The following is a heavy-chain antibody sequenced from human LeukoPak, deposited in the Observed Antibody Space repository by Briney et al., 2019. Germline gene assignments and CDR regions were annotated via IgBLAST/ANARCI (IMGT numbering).Heavy chain of an antibody. CDR3: ARKGYSYGYPPGMDV. Sequence: SETLSLTCTVSGGSISSYYWSWIRQPPGKGLEWIGYIYYSGSTNYNPSLKSRVTISVDTSKNQFSLKLSSVTAADTAVYYCARKGYSYGYPPGMDVWGKGTTVPVS. J-gene: IGHJ6*04. V-gene: IGHV4-59*01. CDR1: GGSISSYY. D-gene: IGHD5-18*01. CDR2: IYYSGST.